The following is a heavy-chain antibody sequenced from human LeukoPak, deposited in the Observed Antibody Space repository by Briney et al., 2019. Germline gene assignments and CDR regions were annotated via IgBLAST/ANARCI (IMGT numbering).Heavy chain of an antibody. CDR3: ARGGDKMAPFDY. CDR2: IYSGGST. CDR1: GFTVSSNY. V-gene: IGHV3-66*01. Sequence: GGSLRLSCAASGFTVSSNYMSWVRQAPVKGLEWVSVIYSGGSTYYADSVKGRFTISRDNSKNTLYLQMNSLRAEDTAVYYCARGGDKMAPFDYWGQGTLVTVSS. J-gene: IGHJ4*02. D-gene: IGHD2-21*02.